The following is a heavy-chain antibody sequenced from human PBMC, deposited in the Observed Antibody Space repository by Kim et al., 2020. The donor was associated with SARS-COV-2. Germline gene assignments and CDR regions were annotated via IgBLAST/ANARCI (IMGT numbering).Heavy chain of an antibody. CDR1: GGSFSGYY. D-gene: IGHD1-26*01. CDR2: INHSGST. CDR3: ARGCGSCGHLNWFDP. Sequence: SETLSLTCAVYGGSFSGYYWSWIRQPPGKGLEWIGEINHSGSTNYNPSLKSRVTISVDTSKNQFSLKLSSVTAADTAVYYCARGCGSCGHLNWFDPWGQGNLVTVSS. J-gene: IGHJ5*02. V-gene: IGHV4-34*01.